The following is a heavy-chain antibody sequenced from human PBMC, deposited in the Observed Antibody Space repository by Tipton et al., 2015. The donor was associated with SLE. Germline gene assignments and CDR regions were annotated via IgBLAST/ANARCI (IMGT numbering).Heavy chain of an antibody. Sequence: SLRLSCVVSGFIVSSNYMSWVRQAPGKGLEWVSVIYRDGSTYYADSVKGRFIISRDNSKNTLYLQVHSLRAEDTAVYYCAALWSGYSSPHDYWGQGTLVTVSS. CDR1: GFIVSSNY. V-gene: IGHV3-66*01. J-gene: IGHJ4*02. CDR3: AALWSGYSSPHDY. D-gene: IGHD3-3*01. CDR2: IYRDGST.